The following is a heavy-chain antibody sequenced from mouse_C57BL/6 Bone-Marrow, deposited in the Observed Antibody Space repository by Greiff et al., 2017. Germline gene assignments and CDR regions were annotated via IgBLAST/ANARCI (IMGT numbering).Heavy chain of an antibody. CDR1: GYTFTSYW. J-gene: IGHJ1*03. CDR2: IDPSDSYT. V-gene: IGHV1-50*01. Sequence: QVQLQQPGAELVKPGASVKLSCKASGYTFTSYWMQWVKQRPGQGLEWIGEIDPSDSYTNYNQKFKGKATLTVDTSSSTAYMQLSSLTSEDSAVYYCARERDYYGSSPYWYFDVWGTGTTVTV. D-gene: IGHD1-1*01. CDR3: ARERDYYGSSPYWYFDV.